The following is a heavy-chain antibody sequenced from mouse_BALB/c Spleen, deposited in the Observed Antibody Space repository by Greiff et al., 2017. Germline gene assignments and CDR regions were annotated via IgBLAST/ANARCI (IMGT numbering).Heavy chain of an antibody. CDR1: GFTFSSYT. V-gene: IGHV5-6-4*01. CDR2: ISSGGSYT. J-gene: IGHJ3*01. Sequence: EVQLVESGGGLVKPGGSLKLSCAASGFTFSSYTMSWVRQTPEKRLEWVATISSGGSYTYYPDSVKGRFTISRDNAKNTLYLQMSSLKSEDTAMYYCTRDGDYYGSSSFAYWGQGTLVTVSA. D-gene: IGHD1-1*01. CDR3: TRDGDYYGSSSFAY.